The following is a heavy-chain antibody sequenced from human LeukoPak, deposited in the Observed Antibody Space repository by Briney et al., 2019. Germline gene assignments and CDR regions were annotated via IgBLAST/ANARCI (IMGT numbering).Heavy chain of an antibody. D-gene: IGHD6-25*01. Sequence: PSETLSLTCSVSDGSISSYFWSWIRQPPGKGLEWIGYIYYSGSTNYNPSLKSRVTISVDTSKNQFSLKLSSVTAADTAVYYCASARLGSGLEGAFDIWGQGTMVTVSS. J-gene: IGHJ3*02. CDR2: IYYSGST. V-gene: IGHV4-59*01. CDR3: ASARLGSGLEGAFDI. CDR1: DGSISSYF.